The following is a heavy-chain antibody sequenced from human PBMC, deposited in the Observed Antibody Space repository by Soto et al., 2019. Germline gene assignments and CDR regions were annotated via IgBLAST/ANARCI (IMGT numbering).Heavy chain of an antibody. Sequence: QGQLVQSGAEVKKPGASVKLSCKASGFTFSNYCLNWVRQAPGQGLERMGWVSANNGHTNYAQNLQGRFSMTTDTSTSTAYMELRGLTLDATAVYYCARYMESVTAKHFFYYCAMDVWGQGTKVTVSS. CDR2: VSANNGHT. CDR1: GFTFSNYC. CDR3: ARYMESVTAKHFFYYCAMDV. J-gene: IGHJ6*02. V-gene: IGHV1-18*01. D-gene: IGHD2-8*01.